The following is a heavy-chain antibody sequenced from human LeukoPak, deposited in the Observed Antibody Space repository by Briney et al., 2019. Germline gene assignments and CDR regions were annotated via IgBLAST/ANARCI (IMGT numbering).Heavy chain of an antibody. D-gene: IGHD4-17*01. CDR1: GFTFSTYA. V-gene: IGHV3-48*04. J-gene: IGHJ4*02. CDR3: ARGFYGDYVAVDH. CDR2: ISSSSTTI. Sequence: PGGSLRLSCAASGFTFSTYAMNWVRQAPGKGLEWVSYISSSSTTIDYADSVKGRFTISRDNAKNSLDLQMNSLRAEDTAVYYCARGFYGDYVAVDHWGQGTLVTVSS.